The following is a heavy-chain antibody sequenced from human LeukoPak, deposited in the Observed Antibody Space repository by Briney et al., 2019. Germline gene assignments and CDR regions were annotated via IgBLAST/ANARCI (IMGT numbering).Heavy chain of an antibody. D-gene: IGHD2-15*01. CDR3: ARGVVAARFWFDP. V-gene: IGHV4-59*01. Sequence: PSETLSLTCTVSGGTISSYYRSCIRQPPGKGLEWIGYIYYSGSTNYNPSLKSRVTISVDTSKNQFSLKLSSVTAADTAVYYCARGVVAARFWFDPWGQGTLVTVSS. J-gene: IGHJ5*02. CDR1: GGTISSYY. CDR2: IYYSGST.